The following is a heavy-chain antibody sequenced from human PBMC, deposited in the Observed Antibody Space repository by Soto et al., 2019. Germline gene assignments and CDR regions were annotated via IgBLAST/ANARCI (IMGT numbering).Heavy chain of an antibody. CDR2: IYYSGST. V-gene: IGHV4-59*01. CDR1: GGSISSYY. J-gene: IGHJ6*02. Sequence: SETLSLTCTVSGGSISSYYWSWIRQPPGKGLEWIGYIYYSGSTNYNPSLKSRVTISVDTSKNQFSLKLSSVTAADPAVYYFGRLPWVHYDSSGQSSYSYGMDVWGQGTTVTVS. CDR3: GRLPWVHYDSSGQSSYSYGMDV. D-gene: IGHD3-22*01.